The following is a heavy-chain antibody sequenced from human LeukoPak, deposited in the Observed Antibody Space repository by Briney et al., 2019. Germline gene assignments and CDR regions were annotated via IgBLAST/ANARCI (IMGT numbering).Heavy chain of an antibody. D-gene: IGHD3-9*01. CDR1: GLTFSIYG. Sequence: GGSLRLSYAPSGLTFSIYGMHCVRQAPGGGLECVAVISYDGSNKYYADSVKGRFTISRDNYKNTLYLQMNSLRDEDMAVYYCAKGASYFDWLFDYWGQGTLVTVSS. CDR3: AKGASYFDWLFDY. J-gene: IGHJ4*02. CDR2: ISYDGSNK. V-gene: IGHV3-30*18.